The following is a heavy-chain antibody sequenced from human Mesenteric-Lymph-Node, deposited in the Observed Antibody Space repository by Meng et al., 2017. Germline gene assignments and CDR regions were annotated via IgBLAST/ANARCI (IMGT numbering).Heavy chain of an antibody. CDR3: ASELGGSEFDY. Sequence: GGSLRLSCTASGFIFSPYSMNWVRQSPGKGLEWVSSISTSGDYIFYADSVKGRFTISRDNARNSLSLQMNRLRPDDTAVYYCASELGGSEFDYWGQGTLVTVSS. J-gene: IGHJ4*02. CDR1: GFIFSPYS. V-gene: IGHV3-21*01. CDR2: ISTSGDYI. D-gene: IGHD3-10*01.